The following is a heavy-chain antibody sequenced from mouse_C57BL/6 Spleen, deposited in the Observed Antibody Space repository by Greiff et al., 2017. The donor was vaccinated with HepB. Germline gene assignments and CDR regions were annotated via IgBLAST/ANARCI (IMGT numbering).Heavy chain of an antibody. Sequence: EVQVVESGGGLVQPGGSLSLSCAASGFTFTDYYMSWVRQPPGKALEWLGFIRNKANGYTTEYSASVKGRFTISRDNSQSILYLQMNALRAEDSATYYCARDQDWYFDVWGTGTTVTVSS. V-gene: IGHV7-3*01. CDR3: ARDQDWYFDV. CDR1: GFTFTDYY. J-gene: IGHJ1*03. CDR2: IRNKANGYTT.